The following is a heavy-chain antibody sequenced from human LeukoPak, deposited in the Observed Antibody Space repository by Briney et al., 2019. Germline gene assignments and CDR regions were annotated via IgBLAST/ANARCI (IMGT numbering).Heavy chain of an antibody. CDR1: GGSFSGYY. Sequence: PSETLSLTCAVYGGSFSGYYWGWIRQPPGKGLEWIGEINHSGSTNYNPSLKSRVTISEDTSKNQFYLNLSSVTAADTAVYYCARRYYYNLGSFPFDFWGQGTLVTVSS. CDR2: INHSGST. D-gene: IGHD3-10*01. V-gene: IGHV4-34*01. J-gene: IGHJ4*02. CDR3: ARRYYYNLGSFPFDF.